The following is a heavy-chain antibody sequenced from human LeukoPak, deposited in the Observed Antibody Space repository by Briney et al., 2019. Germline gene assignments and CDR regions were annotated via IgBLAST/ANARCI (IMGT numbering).Heavy chain of an antibody. J-gene: IGHJ6*02. D-gene: IGHD3-10*01. V-gene: IGHV4-34*01. CDR1: GFTVSSNY. CDR3: ARVKWFGGANYYYYYGMDV. CDR2: INHSGST. Sequence: SGGSLRLSCAASGFTVSSNYMSWIRQPPGKGLEWIGEINHSGSTNYNPSLKSRVTISVDTSKNQFSLKLSSVTAADTAVYYCARVKWFGGANYYYYYGMDVWGQGTTVTVSS.